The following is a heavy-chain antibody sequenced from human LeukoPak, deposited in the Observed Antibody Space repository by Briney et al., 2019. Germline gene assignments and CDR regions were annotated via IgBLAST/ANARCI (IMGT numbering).Heavy chain of an antibody. CDR1: GGTFSSYA. CDR2: ISAYNGNT. CDR3: ARRIAAARFDP. D-gene: IGHD6-13*01. Sequence: GASVKVSCKASGGTFSSYAISWVRQAPGQGLEWMGWISAYNGNTNYAQKLQGRVTMTTDTSTSTAYMELRSLRSDDTAVYYCARRIAAARFDPWGQGTLVTVSS. V-gene: IGHV1-18*01. J-gene: IGHJ5*02.